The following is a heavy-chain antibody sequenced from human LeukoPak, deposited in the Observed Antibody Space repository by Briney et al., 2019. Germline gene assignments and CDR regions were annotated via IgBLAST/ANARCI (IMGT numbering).Heavy chain of an antibody. CDR1: GGSISSYY. D-gene: IGHD3-3*01. CDR3: AREVRDGTITILDY. CDR2: IYTSGST. J-gene: IGHJ4*02. V-gene: IGHV4-4*07. Sequence: PSETLSLTCTVSGGSISSYYWSWLRQPAGKGLEWIGRIYTSGSTNYNPSLKSRVTMSVDTSKNQFSLKLSSVTAADTAVYYCAREVRDGTITILDYWGQGTLVTVSS.